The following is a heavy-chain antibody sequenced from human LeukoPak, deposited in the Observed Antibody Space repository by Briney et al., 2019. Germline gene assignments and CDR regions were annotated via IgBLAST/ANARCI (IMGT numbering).Heavy chain of an antibody. D-gene: IGHD5-24*01. CDR3: ARSLEDAFDI. CDR1: GGSFSGYY. J-gene: IGHJ3*02. Sequence: SETLSLTCVVYGGSFSGYYWSWIRQPPGKGLEWIGEINHSGSTNYNPSLKSRVTISVDTSKNHFSLKLSSVTAADTAVYYCARSLEDAFDIWGQGTMVTVSS. CDR2: INHSGST. V-gene: IGHV4-34*01.